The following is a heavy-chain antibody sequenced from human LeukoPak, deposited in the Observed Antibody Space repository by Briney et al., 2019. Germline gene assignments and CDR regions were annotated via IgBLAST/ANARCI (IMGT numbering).Heavy chain of an antibody. D-gene: IGHD3-16*01. CDR2: ITTSGST. CDR3: VRDWGSSTRYDAFDI. J-gene: IGHJ3*02. Sequence: SETLSLTCTVSGGSISSYYWNWIRQPAGKGLEWIGRITTSGSTNSNPSLQSRLTMSVDTSKNHFSLKLSSVTAADTAVYYCVRDWGSSTRYDAFDIWGQGTIVTVSS. CDR1: GGSISSYY. V-gene: IGHV4-4*07.